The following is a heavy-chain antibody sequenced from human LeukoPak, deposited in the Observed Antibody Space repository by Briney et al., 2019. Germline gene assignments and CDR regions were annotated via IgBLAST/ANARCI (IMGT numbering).Heavy chain of an antibody. J-gene: IGHJ3*02. CDR1: GFTFNIYA. CDR3: AREGMVRDNAFDI. D-gene: IGHD3-10*01. CDR2: ISESGDDT. V-gene: IGHV3-23*01. Sequence: GGSLRLSCAGSGFTFNIYAMTWVRQAPGKGLEWVSTISESGDDTYYADSVKGRFTISRDNAKNTLYLQMNSLRAEDTAVYYCAREGMVRDNAFDIWGQGTMVTVSS.